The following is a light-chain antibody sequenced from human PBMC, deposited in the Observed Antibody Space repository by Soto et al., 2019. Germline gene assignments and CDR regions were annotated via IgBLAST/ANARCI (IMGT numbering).Light chain of an antibody. Sequence: QSVLTQPASVSGSPGQSITLSCTGTSSDVGAYDYVSWYQQHPDEAPKLMIYEVSYRPSGVSNRFSGSKSVNTATLTISGLQAQDEADYYCSSSTTSSTRVFGTGTKVTVL. CDR1: SSDVGAYDY. CDR3: SSSTTSSTRV. V-gene: IGLV2-14*03. J-gene: IGLJ1*01. CDR2: EVS.